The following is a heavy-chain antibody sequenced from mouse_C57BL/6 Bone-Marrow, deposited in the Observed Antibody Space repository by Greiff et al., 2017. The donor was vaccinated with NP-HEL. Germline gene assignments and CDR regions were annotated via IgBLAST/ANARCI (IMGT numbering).Heavy chain of an antibody. CDR3: ARSDSNYVGFAY. V-gene: IGHV7-3*01. CDR2: IRNKANGYTT. Sequence: DVKLVESGGGLVQPGGSLSLSCAASGFTFTDYYMSWVRQPPGKALEWLGFIRNKANGYTTEYSASVKGRFTISRDNSQSILYLQMNALRAEDSATYYCARSDSNYVGFAYWGQGTLVTVSA. J-gene: IGHJ3*01. D-gene: IGHD2-5*01. CDR1: GFTFTDYY.